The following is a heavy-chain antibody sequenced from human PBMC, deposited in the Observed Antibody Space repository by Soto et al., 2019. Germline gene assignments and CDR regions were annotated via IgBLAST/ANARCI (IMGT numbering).Heavy chain of an antibody. J-gene: IGHJ6*02. V-gene: IGHV1-69*13. D-gene: IGHD4-17*01. CDR2: IIPVFGTA. CDR1: GGTFSSYA. Sequence: GASVKVSCKASGGTFSSYAISWVRQAPGQGLEWMGGIIPVFGTANYAQKFQGRVTITADESTSTAYMELSSLRSVDTATYYCAWSPGDYFYQDGMDVWGQGTTVTVSS. CDR3: AWSPGDYFYQDGMDV.